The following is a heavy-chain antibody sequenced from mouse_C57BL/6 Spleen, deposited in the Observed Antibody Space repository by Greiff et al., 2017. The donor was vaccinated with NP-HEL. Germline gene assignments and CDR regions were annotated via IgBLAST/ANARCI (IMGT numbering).Heavy chain of an antibody. CDR3: AREGGIYYDYDEYFDV. J-gene: IGHJ1*03. Sequence: EVMLVESGGGLVKPGGSLKLSCAASGFTFSSYAMSWVRQTPEKRLEWVATISDGGSYTYYPDNVKGRFPISRDNAKNNLYLQMSHLKSEDTAMYYCAREGGIYYDYDEYFDVWGTGTTVTVSS. D-gene: IGHD2-4*01. CDR1: GFTFSSYA. V-gene: IGHV5-4*01. CDR2: ISDGGSYT.